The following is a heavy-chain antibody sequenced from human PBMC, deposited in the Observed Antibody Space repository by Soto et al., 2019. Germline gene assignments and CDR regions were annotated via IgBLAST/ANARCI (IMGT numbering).Heavy chain of an antibody. CDR2: ISWNSGSI. CDR1: GFTFDDYA. J-gene: IGHJ4*02. CDR3: AKDMLRRGYSYGYGTVFDY. D-gene: IGHD5-18*01. Sequence: GGSLRLSCAASGFTFDDYAMHWVRQAPGKGLEWVSGISWNSGSIGYADSVKGRFTISRDNAKNSLYLQMNSLRAEDTALYYCAKDMLRRGYSYGYGTVFDYWGQGTLVTVSS. V-gene: IGHV3-9*01.